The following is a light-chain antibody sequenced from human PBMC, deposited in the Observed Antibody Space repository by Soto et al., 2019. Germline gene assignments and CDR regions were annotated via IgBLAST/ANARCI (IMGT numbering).Light chain of an antibody. J-gene: IGKJ4*01. V-gene: IGKV3-20*01. Sequence: EVVLTQSPGTLSLSPGERATLSCRASQSVSSRYLAWYQHKPGQAPRLLIYGASSRATGIPDRFSGSGSGTDFTLTISSLEPEDCAVYYCQQYSSSPPELTFGGGTKVEI. CDR3: QQYSSSPPELT. CDR1: QSVSSRY. CDR2: GAS.